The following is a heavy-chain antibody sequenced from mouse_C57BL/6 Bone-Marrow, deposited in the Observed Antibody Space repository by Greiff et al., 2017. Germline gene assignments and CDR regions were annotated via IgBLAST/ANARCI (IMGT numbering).Heavy chain of an antibody. CDR3: ARWGRLGRSFDY. CDR1: GYTFTSYW. J-gene: IGHJ2*01. CDR2: IYPTSGRT. Sequence: QVQLQQPGAELVKPGASVKMSCKASGYTFTSYWITWVKQRPGQGLEWIGDIYPTSGRTNYNEKFKSKAILTVDTSSNTAYMQLSSLTSEDSAVFDCARWGRLGRSFDYWGQGTTLTVSA. D-gene: IGHD4-1*01. V-gene: IGHV1-55*01.